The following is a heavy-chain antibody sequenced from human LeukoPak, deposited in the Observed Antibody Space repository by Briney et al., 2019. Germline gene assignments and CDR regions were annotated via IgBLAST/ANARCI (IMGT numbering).Heavy chain of an antibody. CDR3: ARDRLTGSYRYFDQ. D-gene: IGHD3-9*01. V-gene: IGHV3-7*01. CDR2: IKEDGSEK. CDR1: GFTFNTYW. J-gene: IGHJ4*02. Sequence: PGGSLRLSCAVSGFTFNTYWMSWVRQAPGKGLEWVANIKEDGSEKKYVDSVKGRFTISRDNAKNSLYLQMNSLRAEDTAVYYCARDRLTGSYRYFDQWGQGTLVTVSS.